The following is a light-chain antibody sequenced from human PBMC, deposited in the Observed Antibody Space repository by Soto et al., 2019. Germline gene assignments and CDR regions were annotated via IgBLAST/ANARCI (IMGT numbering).Light chain of an antibody. CDR2: GAS. Sequence: DIQMTQSPSTLSASVGDRVTITCRASQSISNWLAWYQQKPGKAPKLLIYGASSLESGVPSRFSGSGSGTEFTLTITSLQPDDFATYYCQQYDNYVTFGQGTKVDIK. J-gene: IGKJ1*01. V-gene: IGKV1-5*01. CDR1: QSISNW. CDR3: QQYDNYVT.